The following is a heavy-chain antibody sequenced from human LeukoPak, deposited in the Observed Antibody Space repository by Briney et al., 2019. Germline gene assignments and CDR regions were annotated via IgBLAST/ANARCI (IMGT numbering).Heavy chain of an antibody. Sequence: PSETLSLTCTVSGDSISGHYWNWIRQPPGKGLEWIGYIHSSGSTDYSPSLRSRVTLSADTSKNQLSLKLTSVTAADTAVYYCARPTATPAGSYYYHHLHVWGRGTTVTVSS. CDR2: IHSSGST. V-gene: IGHV4-4*09. CDR3: ARPTATPAGSYYYHHLHV. D-gene: IGHD6-19*01. J-gene: IGHJ6*03. CDR1: GDSISGHY.